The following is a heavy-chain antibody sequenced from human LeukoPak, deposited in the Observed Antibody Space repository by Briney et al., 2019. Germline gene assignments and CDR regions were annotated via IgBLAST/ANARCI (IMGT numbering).Heavy chain of an antibody. V-gene: IGHV4-34*01. D-gene: IGHD3-22*01. CDR1: GGSISGYY. Sequence: SETLSLTCTVSGGSISGYYWSWIRQPPGKGLEWIGEINHSGSTNYNPSLKSRVTISVDTSKNQFSLKLSSVTAADTAVYYCASGVIGYYDLSWYFDLWGRGTLVTVSS. J-gene: IGHJ2*01. CDR3: ASGVIGYYDLSWYFDL. CDR2: INHSGST.